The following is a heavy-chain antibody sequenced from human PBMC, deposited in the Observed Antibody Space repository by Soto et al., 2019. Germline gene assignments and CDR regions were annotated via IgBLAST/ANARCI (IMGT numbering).Heavy chain of an antibody. CDR3: ARDVSRLRSGYSPGY. J-gene: IGHJ4*02. V-gene: IGHV1-3*01. D-gene: IGHD3-3*01. CDR2: INAGNGNT. CDR1: GYTFTSYA. Sequence: QVPLVQSGAEVKKPGASVKVSCKASGYTFTSYAMHWVRQAPGQRLEWMGWINAGNGNTKYSQKFQGRVTITRDTSASTAYMELSSLRSEDTAVYYCARDVSRLRSGYSPGYWGQGTLVTVSS.